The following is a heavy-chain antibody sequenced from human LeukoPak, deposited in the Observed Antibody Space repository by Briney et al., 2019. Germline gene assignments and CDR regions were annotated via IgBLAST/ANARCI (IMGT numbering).Heavy chain of an antibody. CDR2: IDSDGRRTTSA. CDR1: GFTFSSYW. Sequence: GESLRLSCVASGFTFSSYWMHWVRQAPGKGLVWVSRIDSDGRRTTSASYAESVKGRFTISRDNARNTLYLQMNSLRSEDTAVYHCAKDYDYGDYATDYWGQGTLVTVSS. CDR3: AKDYDYGDYATDY. J-gene: IGHJ4*02. V-gene: IGHV3-74*01. D-gene: IGHD4-17*01.